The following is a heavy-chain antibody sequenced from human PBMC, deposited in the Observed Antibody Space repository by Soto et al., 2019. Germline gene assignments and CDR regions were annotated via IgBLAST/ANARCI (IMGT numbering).Heavy chain of an antibody. CDR1: GYTFTAYY. CDR2: INPNSGGT. J-gene: IGHJ6*02. CDR3: ARERGRWLQLRYYYYGMDV. Sequence: ASVKVSCKASGYTFTAYYIHWVRQAPGQGLEWMGWINPNSGGTNYAQKFQGRVTMTRDTSISTAYMELSRLRSDDTAVYYCARERGRWLQLRYYYYGMDVWGQGTTVTVSS. V-gene: IGHV1-2*02. D-gene: IGHD5-12*01.